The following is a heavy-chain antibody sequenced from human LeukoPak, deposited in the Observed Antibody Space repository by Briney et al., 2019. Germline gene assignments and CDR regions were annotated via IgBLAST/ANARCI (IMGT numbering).Heavy chain of an antibody. CDR1: GYSISSGYY. V-gene: IGHV4-38-2*02. D-gene: IGHD6-19*01. J-gene: IGHJ4*02. CDR2: IYHSGST. Sequence: SETLSLTCTISGYSISSGYYWGWIRQPPGKGLQWIGSIYHSGSTYYNPSLKSRVTISLDTSENQFSLKLSSVTAADAAVYYCARDLYSSGWGNFDYWGQGTLVTVSS. CDR3: ARDLYSSGWGNFDY.